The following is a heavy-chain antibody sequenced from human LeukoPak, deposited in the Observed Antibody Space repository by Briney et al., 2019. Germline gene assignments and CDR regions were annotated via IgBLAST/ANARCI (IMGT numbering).Heavy chain of an antibody. D-gene: IGHD3-22*01. J-gene: IGHJ4*02. CDR2: ISGSGGST. CDR3: AKDPSPPRYYHDSSGYVFTYYFDY. CDR1: GFTFSSYA. V-gene: IGHV3-23*01. Sequence: PGGSLRLSCAASGFTFSSYAMSWVRQAPGKGLEWVSAISGSGGSTYYADSVKGRFTISRDNSKNTLYLQMNSLRAEDTAVYYCAKDPSPPRYYHDSSGYVFTYYFDYWGQGTLVTVSS.